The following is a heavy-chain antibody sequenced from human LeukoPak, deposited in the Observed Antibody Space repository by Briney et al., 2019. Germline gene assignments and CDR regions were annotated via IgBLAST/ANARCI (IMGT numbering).Heavy chain of an antibody. D-gene: IGHD3-22*01. J-gene: IGHJ6*02. CDR1: GFTFHDYA. Sequence: GGSLRLSCAASGFTFHDYAMHWARQTPGKGLEWVSLISGDGSTTYYADSVKDRFTISRDDSKNSLNLQMNSLRTEDTALYYCAKALIKYYDSSGYWDFYYGMDVWGQGTTVTVSS. CDR3: AKALIKYYDSSGYWDFYYGMDV. V-gene: IGHV3-43*02. CDR2: ISGDGSTT.